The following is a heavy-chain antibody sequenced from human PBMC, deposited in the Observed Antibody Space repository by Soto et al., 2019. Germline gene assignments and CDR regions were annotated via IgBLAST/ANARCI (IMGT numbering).Heavy chain of an antibody. CDR2: INPSGGST. V-gene: IGHV1-46*04. CDR3: ARVRKEDSESYYVYDMDV. Sequence: ASVKVSCKASGNPFTTNYIHWVRQAPGQGLEWMGVINPSGGSTRYAQRLEGRVTMTRDTSTSTVYMELSSLRSEDTAVYYCARVRKEDSESYYVYDMDVWGQGTTVTVSS. CDR1: GNPFTTNY. D-gene: IGHD3-3*01. J-gene: IGHJ6*02.